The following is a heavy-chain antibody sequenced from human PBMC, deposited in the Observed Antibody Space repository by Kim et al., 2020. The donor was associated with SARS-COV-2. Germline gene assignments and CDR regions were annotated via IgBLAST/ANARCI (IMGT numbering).Heavy chain of an antibody. D-gene: IGHD2-2*02. CDR1: GGSISSYY. CDR2: IFYTGST. Sequence: SETLSLTCTVSGGSISSYYWSWIRQPPGKGPEWIGYIFYTGSTTYNPSLKSRVTISVDASKNQFSLKLSSLTAADTAVYYCARGSFRYRATLDYWGQGT. J-gene: IGHJ4*02. V-gene: IGHV4-59*01. CDR3: ARGSFRYRATLDY.